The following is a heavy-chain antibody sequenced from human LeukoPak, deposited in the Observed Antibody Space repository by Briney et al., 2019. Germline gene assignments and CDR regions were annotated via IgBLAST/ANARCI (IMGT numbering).Heavy chain of an antibody. Sequence: ASVKVSCKASGYTFTSYGISWVRQAPRQGLEWMGWISAYNGNTNYAQKLQGRVTMTTDTSTSTAYMELRSLRSDDTAVYYCARDATYYDFWSGYRRFPHYYYYMDVWGKGTTVTVSS. CDR1: GYTFTSYG. V-gene: IGHV1-18*01. CDR2: ISAYNGNT. D-gene: IGHD3-3*01. CDR3: ARDATYYDFWSGYRRFPHYYYYMDV. J-gene: IGHJ6*03.